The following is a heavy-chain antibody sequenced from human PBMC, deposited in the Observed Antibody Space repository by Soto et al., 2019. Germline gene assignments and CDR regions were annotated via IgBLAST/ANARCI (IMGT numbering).Heavy chain of an antibody. V-gene: IGHV6-1*01. CDR3: ARGNRDFDY. D-gene: IGHD1-1*01. Sequence: CXXSGDSVSSNTVAWNWIRQSPSRSHEWLGRTYFRSKWYHGYTVSVESRITISPDTSKNQFSLQLGFVAPEDTAVYYCARGNRDFDYWGQGTLVTVSS. CDR1: GDSVSSNTVA. J-gene: IGHJ4*02. CDR2: TYFRSKWYH.